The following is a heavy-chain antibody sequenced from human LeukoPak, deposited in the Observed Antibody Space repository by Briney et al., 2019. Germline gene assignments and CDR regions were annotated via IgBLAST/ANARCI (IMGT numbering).Heavy chain of an antibody. D-gene: IGHD3-16*01. CDR2: INHSGST. V-gene: IGHV4-34*01. CDR1: GGSFGGYY. J-gene: IGHJ6*03. CDR3: ARLKRPNRGSYIYYYYMDV. Sequence: SETLSLTCAVYGGSFGGYYWSWIRQPPGKGLEWIGEINHSGSTNYNPSLKSRVTISVDTSKNQFSLKLSSVTAADTAAYYCARLKRPNRGSYIYYYYMDVWGKGTTVTVSS.